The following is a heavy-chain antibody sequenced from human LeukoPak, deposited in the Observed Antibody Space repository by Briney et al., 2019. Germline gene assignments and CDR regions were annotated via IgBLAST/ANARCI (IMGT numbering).Heavy chain of an antibody. Sequence: SETLSLTCTVSGGSISSYYWSWIRQPPGKGLEWIGYIYYSGSTNYNPSLKSRVTISVHTSKNQFSLKLSSVTAADTAVYYCAREIRDGYNSAYFDYWGQGTLVTVSS. D-gene: IGHD5-24*01. CDR3: AREIRDGYNSAYFDY. CDR1: GGSISSYY. J-gene: IGHJ4*02. V-gene: IGHV4-59*01. CDR2: IYYSGST.